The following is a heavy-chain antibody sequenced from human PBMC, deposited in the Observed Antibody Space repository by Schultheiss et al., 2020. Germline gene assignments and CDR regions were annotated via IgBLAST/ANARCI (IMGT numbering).Heavy chain of an antibody. CDR2: IYYSGST. Sequence: SETLSLTCTVSGGSISSSSYYWGWIRQPPGKGLEWIGSIYYSGSTYYNPSLKSRVTISVDTSKNQFSLKLSSVTAADTAVYYCARGYYYGSGSLRLFGLYYYYYMDVWGKGTTVTVSS. CDR3: ARGYYYGSGSLRLFGLYYYYYMDV. V-gene: IGHV4-39*01. CDR1: GGSISSSSYY. J-gene: IGHJ6*03. D-gene: IGHD3-10*01.